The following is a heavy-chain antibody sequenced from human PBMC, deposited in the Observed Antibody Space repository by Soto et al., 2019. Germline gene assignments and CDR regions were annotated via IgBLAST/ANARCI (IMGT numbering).Heavy chain of an antibody. CDR2: IDPSDSYT. D-gene: IGHD3-10*01. CDR3: ARMWFGEIPIDY. V-gene: IGHV5-10-1*01. J-gene: IGHJ4*02. CDR1: GYSFTSYW. Sequence: PGESLKISCKGSGYSFTSYWISWVRQMPGRGLEWMGRIDPSDSYTNYSPSFQGHVTISADKSISTAYLQWSSLKASDTAMYYCARMWFGEIPIDYWGQGTLVTVSS.